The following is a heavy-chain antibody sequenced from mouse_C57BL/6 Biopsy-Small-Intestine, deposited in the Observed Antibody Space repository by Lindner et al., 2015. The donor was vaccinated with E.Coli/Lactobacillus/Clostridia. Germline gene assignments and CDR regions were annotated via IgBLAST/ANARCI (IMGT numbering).Heavy chain of an antibody. CDR3: ARSPYFSNYVDY. CDR2: INPGSGGT. Sequence: VQLQESGAELVRPGTSVKVSCKASGYAFTNYLIEWVKQRPGQGLEWIGVINPGSGGTNFNEKFKGKATLTADKSSSTAYMQLSSLTPEDSAVYFCARSPYFSNYVDYWGHGTTLIVSS. J-gene: IGHJ2*01. CDR1: GYAFTNYL. D-gene: IGHD2-5*01. V-gene: IGHV1-54*01.